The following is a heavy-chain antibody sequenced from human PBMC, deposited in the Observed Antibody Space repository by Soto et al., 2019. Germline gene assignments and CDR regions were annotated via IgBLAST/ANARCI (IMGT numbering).Heavy chain of an antibody. D-gene: IGHD6-13*01. CDR1: GFTFDDYA. Sequence: EVQLVESGGDLVQPGRSLRLSCAASGFTFDDYAMHWVRQAPGKGLEWVSGISWNSGSIGYADSVKGRFTISRDNAKNSLYLQMNSLRAEDTALYYCAKDARQLDYYFDYWGQGTLVTVSS. V-gene: IGHV3-9*01. J-gene: IGHJ4*02. CDR2: ISWNSGSI. CDR3: AKDARQLDYYFDY.